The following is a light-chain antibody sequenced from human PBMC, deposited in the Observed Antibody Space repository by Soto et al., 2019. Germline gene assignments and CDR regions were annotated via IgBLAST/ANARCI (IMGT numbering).Light chain of an antibody. J-gene: IGKJ4*01. V-gene: IGKV3-11*01. Sequence: EIVLTQSPGTLSLSPGERATLSCRASQSVSNYLAWYQQKPGQAPRLLIYDASNRATDIPARFRGSGSGTDFTLTSSSLEPGDFAVYYCQQRSVWPLTFGGGTKVEIK. CDR3: QQRSVWPLT. CDR1: QSVSNY. CDR2: DAS.